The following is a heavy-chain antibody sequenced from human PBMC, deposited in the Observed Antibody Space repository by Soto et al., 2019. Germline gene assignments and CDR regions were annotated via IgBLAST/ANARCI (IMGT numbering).Heavy chain of an antibody. CDR2: MNPNSGNT. CDR1: GYTFTSYD. CDR3: ARKRYCGGDCDYWYFDL. Sequence: ASVKVSCKASGYTFTSYDINWVRQATGQGLEWMGWMNPNSGNTGYAQKFQGRVTMTRNTSISTAYMELSSLRSEDTAVYYCARKRYCGGDCDYWYFDLWGRGTLVTVSS. J-gene: IGHJ2*01. V-gene: IGHV1-8*02. D-gene: IGHD2-21*01.